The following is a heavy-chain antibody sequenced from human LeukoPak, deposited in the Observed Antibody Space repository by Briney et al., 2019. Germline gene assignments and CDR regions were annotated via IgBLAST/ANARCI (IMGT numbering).Heavy chain of an antibody. J-gene: IGHJ3*02. V-gene: IGHV3-30*03. CDR3: ARGSDIVVVVAATPDAFDI. CDR2: ISHDGSNK. D-gene: IGHD2-15*01. CDR1: GFTFSSYG. Sequence: PGGSLRLSCAASGFTFSSYGMHWVRQAPGKGLEWVTVISHDGSNKYYVDSVKGRFTISRDNAKNSLYLQMNSLRAEDTAVYYCARGSDIVVVVAATPDAFDIWGQGTMVTVSS.